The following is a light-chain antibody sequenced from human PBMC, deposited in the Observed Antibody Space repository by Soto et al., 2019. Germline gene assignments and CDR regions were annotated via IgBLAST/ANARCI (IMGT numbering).Light chain of an antibody. CDR3: QQSYSTPPIT. CDR2: AAS. CDR1: QHIANY. J-gene: IGKJ5*01. Sequence: DVQMTQSQSSLSASLGGRVTITCRASQHIANYVNWYQQKPGKAPKVLIYAASRLQSGVPSRFSGSGSGTEFTLTISSLQPEDFAFYYCQQSYSTPPITFGKGTQLEIK. V-gene: IGKV1-39*01.